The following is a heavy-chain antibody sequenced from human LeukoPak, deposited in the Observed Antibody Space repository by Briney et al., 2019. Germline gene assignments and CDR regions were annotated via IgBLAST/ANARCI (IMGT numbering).Heavy chain of an antibody. CDR2: ISGSGGST. D-gene: IGHD6-19*01. Sequence: GGSLRLSCAASGFTFSSYAMSWVRQAPGKGLEWVSAISGSGGSTYYADSVKGWFTISRDNSKNTLYLQMNSLRAEDTAVYYCAKDQFSSGLNWFDPWGQGTLVTVSS. J-gene: IGHJ5*02. CDR3: AKDQFSSGLNWFDP. V-gene: IGHV3-23*01. CDR1: GFTFSSYA.